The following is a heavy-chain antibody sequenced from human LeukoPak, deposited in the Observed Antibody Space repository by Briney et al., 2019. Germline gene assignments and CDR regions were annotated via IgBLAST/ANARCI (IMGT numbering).Heavy chain of an antibody. V-gene: IGHV3-7*01. J-gene: IGHJ4*02. D-gene: IGHD5-24*01. CDR1: GFTFSNYW. CDR2: IKQDGSEK. CDR3: ASEDGWNYEDY. Sequence: GGSLRLSCAASGFTFSNYWMSWVRQAPGKGLEWVANIKQDGSEKYYVNSVKGLFTISRDNAKHSLYLQMNSLRAEDTAIYYCASEDGWNYEDYWGQGTLVTVSS.